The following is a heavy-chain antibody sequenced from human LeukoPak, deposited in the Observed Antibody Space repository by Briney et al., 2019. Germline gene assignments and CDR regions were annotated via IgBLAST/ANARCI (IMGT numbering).Heavy chain of an antibody. Sequence: GRSLRLSCAASGFTFTTYTMYWVRQAPGKGLEWVAVISYDGSNENYADSVKGRFSISRDNSKNTLHLQMNSLRPEDTAVYYCARDRYQYYSSGLEYWGQGTLVNVSS. CDR1: GFTFTTYT. D-gene: IGHD3-22*01. J-gene: IGHJ4*02. V-gene: IGHV3-30-3*01. CDR3: ARDRYQYYSSGLEY. CDR2: ISYDGSNE.